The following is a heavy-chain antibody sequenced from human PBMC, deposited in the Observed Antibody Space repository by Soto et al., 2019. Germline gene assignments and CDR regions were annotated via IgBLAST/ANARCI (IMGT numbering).Heavy chain of an antibody. J-gene: IGHJ6*02. CDR3: ARELPQRQGRNMDV. CDR1: GGSISSSSYY. CDR2: IYYSGST. V-gene: IGHV4-39*07. Sequence: EPLSLTCTVSGGSISSSSYYWGWIRQPPGKGLEWIGSIYYSGSTYYNPSLKSRVTISVDTSKNQFSLKLSSVTAADTAVYYCARELPQRQGRNMDVGGQGTTVTV. D-gene: IGHD1-1*01.